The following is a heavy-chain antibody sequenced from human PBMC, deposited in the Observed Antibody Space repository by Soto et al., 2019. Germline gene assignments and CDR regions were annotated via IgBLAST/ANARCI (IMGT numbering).Heavy chain of an antibody. Sequence: ASVKVSCKASGGTFSSYAISWVRQAPGQGLEWMGGIIPIFGTANYAQKFQGRVTITADESTSTAYMELSSLRSEDTAVDYCAREDYYDSSGYYLRYNWFDPWGQGTLVTVSS. J-gene: IGHJ5*02. CDR1: GGTFSSYA. D-gene: IGHD3-22*01. V-gene: IGHV1-69*13. CDR3: AREDYYDSSGYYLRYNWFDP. CDR2: IIPIFGTA.